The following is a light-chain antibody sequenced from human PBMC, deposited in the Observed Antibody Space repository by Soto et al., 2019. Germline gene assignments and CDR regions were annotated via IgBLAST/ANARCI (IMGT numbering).Light chain of an antibody. V-gene: IGLV2-23*02. CDR2: EVT. Sequence: QSALTQPASVSGSRGQSITIPCTGTSSDVGTFNLVSWYQQYPGKAPKLMIYEVTKRPSGVSNRFSGSKSGNTASLTISGLQAEDEADYYCCSYAGSVVFGGGTKLTVL. CDR3: CSYAGSVV. J-gene: IGLJ2*01. CDR1: SSDVGTFNL.